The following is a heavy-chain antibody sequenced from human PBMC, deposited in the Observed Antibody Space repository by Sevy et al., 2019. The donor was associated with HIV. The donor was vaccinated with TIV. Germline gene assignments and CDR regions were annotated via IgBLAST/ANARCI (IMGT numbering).Heavy chain of an antibody. Sequence: GGSLRLSCAASGFTFHTYWMQWVRQAPGKGLEWVANIRQDGNEIYYADSVKGRFTISRDNSKNTLYLQMNSLRAEDTAVYYCANDGSGSYSPFDYWGQGTLVTVSS. CDR1: GFTFHTYW. CDR2: IRQDGNEI. J-gene: IGHJ4*02. V-gene: IGHV3-7*01. D-gene: IGHD3-10*01. CDR3: ANDGSGSYSPFDY.